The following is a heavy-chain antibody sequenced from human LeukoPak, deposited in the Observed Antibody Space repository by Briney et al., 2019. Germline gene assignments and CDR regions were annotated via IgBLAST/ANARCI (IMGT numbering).Heavy chain of an antibody. CDR2: IYYTGST. CDR3: ASMGYYYYMDV. CDR1: GGCLTSYY. D-gene: IGHD3-10*01. Sequence: SQTLSPTSTVSGGCLTSYYSRWIPHPPRKRLEWIGNIYYTGSTSYNPTLKGRVTISVDTSKNQFSLKLSSVTAADTDVYYCASMGYYYYMDVWGKGTTVTVSS. V-gene: IGHV4-59*01. J-gene: IGHJ6*03.